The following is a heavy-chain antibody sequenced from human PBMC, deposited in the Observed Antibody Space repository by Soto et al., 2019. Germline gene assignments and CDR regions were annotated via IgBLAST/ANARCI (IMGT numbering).Heavy chain of an antibody. CDR1: GFTFSNYG. CDR3: ARDREDCSGGSCFSPLDY. CDR2: IWYDGSNK. D-gene: IGHD2-15*01. V-gene: IGHV3-33*01. J-gene: IGHJ4*02. Sequence: GGSLRLSCAASGFTFSNYGMHWVRQAPGKGLEWVAVIWYDGSNKYYADSVKGRFTISRDNSKNTLYLQINSLRAEDTAVYYWARDREDCSGGSCFSPLDYWGQGTLVTVSS.